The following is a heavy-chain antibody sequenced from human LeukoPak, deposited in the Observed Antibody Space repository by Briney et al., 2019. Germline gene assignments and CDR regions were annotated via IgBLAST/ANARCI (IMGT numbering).Heavy chain of an antibody. CDR2: INPNSGDR. CDR3: AREGRLITFGGPHRGAFDI. Sequence: ASVKVSCKASGYTFTGYYMHWVRRAPGQGLEWMGWINPNSGDRNYAQKFQGRVTMTRDTSISTAYMELSGLRSDDTAVYYCAREGRLITFGGPHRGAFDIWGQGTMVTVSS. CDR1: GYTFTGYY. D-gene: IGHD3-16*01. V-gene: IGHV1-2*02. J-gene: IGHJ3*02.